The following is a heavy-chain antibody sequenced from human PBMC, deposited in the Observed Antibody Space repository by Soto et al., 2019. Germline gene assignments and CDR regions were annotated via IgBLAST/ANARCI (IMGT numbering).Heavy chain of an antibody. V-gene: IGHV4-59*12. Sequence: SETLSLTCTVSGGSISSYYWSWIRQPPGKGLEWIGYIYYSGSTNYNPSLKSRVTISVDTSKNQFSLKLSSVTAADTAVYYCARDLDYCSGGSCYSSDAFDIWGQGTMVTVSS. J-gene: IGHJ3*02. D-gene: IGHD2-15*01. CDR3: ARDLDYCSGGSCYSSDAFDI. CDR1: GGSISSYY. CDR2: IYYSGST.